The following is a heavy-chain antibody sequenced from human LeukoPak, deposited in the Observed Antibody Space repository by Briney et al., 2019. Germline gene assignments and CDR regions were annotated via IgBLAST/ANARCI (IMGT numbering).Heavy chain of an antibody. CDR2: ISGGGDDT. V-gene: IGHV3-23*01. D-gene: IGHD6-19*01. CDR3: AKDPHSAQWLVLNWLDA. CDR1: GFTFSNYA. J-gene: IGHJ5*02. Sequence: HPGGSLRLSCAASGFTFSNYAMTWVRQTPGKGLQWVSAISGGGDDTYYADSVKDRFTISRDNSQNTLFLQMDSLRAEDTAIYYCAKDPHSAQWLVLNWLDAWGQGTLVTVSS.